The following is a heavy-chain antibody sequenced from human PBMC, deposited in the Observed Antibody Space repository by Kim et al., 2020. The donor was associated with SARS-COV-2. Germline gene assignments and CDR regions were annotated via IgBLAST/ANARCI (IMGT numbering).Heavy chain of an antibody. CDR1: GFTFSAYD. CDR2: ITKSSTTI. V-gene: IGHV3-48*02. CDR3: VRDRMGGAFDM. D-gene: IGHD3-16*01. Sequence: GGSLRLSCATSGFTFSAYDMNWVRQAPGKGLVWLSFITKSSTTIYYADSVEGRFTISRDNAKNSLFLQMNSLRDEDTALYYCVRDRMGGAFDMWGQGTMVTVSS. J-gene: IGHJ3*02.